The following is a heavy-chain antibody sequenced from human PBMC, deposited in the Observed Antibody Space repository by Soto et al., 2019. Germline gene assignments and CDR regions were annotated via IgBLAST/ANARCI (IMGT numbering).Heavy chain of an antibody. V-gene: IGHV1-8*02. J-gene: IGHJ4*02. CDR2: MNPNSGNT. CDR3: ARPYDSSQSPRFDY. CDR1: GYTFNNYD. D-gene: IGHD3-22*01. Sequence: ASVKVSCKASGYTFNNYDIHWVRQAPGHGLEWMGWMNPNSGNTGYAQNFRGRVTMTQNTAIGTAYMELRSLRSDDTAVYYCARPYDSSQSPRFDYWGQGTLVTVSS.